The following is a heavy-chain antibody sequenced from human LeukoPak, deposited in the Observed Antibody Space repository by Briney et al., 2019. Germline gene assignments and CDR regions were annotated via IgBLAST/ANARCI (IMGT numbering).Heavy chain of an antibody. D-gene: IGHD4-17*01. CDR2: IYWDNNK. CDR1: WFSFTSRPVG. CDR3: AHYGDYRFLYYFDH. V-gene: IGHV2-5*02. Sequence: APSLMNPIQTRSLTCSVSWFSFTSRPVGEGRTRQPPGNSLGFPAIIYWDNNKLYSPSLRSRLTIAKDTSKNQVVLTMTNMDPVDTATYSCAHYGDYRFLYYFDHWGQGTLVTVSS. J-gene: IGHJ4*02.